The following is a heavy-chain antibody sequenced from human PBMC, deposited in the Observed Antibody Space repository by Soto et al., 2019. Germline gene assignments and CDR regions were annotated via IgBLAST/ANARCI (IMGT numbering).Heavy chain of an antibody. D-gene: IGHD5-12*01. V-gene: IGHV1-69*13. CDR1: GGTFSSYA. J-gene: IGHJ4*02. Sequence: SVKVSCKASGGTFSSYAISWVRQAPGQGLEWVGGIIPIFGTANYAQKFQGRVTITADESTSTAYMELSSLRSEDTAVYYCARGIGIVATFDYWGQGTLVTVSS. CDR2: IIPIFGTA. CDR3: ARGIGIVATFDY.